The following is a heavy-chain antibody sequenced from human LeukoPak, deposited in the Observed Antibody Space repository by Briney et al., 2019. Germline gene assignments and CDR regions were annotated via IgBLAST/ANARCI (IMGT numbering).Heavy chain of an antibody. CDR2: IKQDESEK. V-gene: IGHV3-7*01. J-gene: IGHJ4*02. D-gene: IGHD2-2*01. CDR1: GFTFSSYC. Sequence: PGGSLRLSCAASGFTFSSYCMNWVRQAPGKGLEWVANIKQDESEKYYVDSVKGRFTISRDNAKNSLYVKMDSLRAEDTAVYYCARVLDSSTSRYQSLKYWGQGTLVTVSS. CDR3: ARVLDSSTSRYQSLKY.